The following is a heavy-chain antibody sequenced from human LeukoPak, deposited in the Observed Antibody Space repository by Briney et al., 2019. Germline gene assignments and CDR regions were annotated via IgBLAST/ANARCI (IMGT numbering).Heavy chain of an antibody. J-gene: IGHJ4*02. CDR3: AKEGISPLMGPSIGRAARNIRLRQYYFDY. CDR2: ISSSSSYI. V-gene: IGHV3-21*04. CDR1: GFTFSSYS. Sequence: GSLRLSCAASGFTFSSYSMNWVRQAPGKGLEWVSSISSSSSYICYADSVKGRFTISRDNAKNSLCLQMNSLRAEDTAVYYCAKEGISPLMGPSIGRAARNIRLRQYYFDYWGQGTLVTVSS. D-gene: IGHD1/OR15-1a*01.